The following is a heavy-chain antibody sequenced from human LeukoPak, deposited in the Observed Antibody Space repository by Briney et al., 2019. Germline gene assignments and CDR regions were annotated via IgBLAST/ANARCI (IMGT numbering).Heavy chain of an antibody. V-gene: IGHV1-18*01. CDR3: ARNRVIQNWFDP. J-gene: IGHJ5*02. CDR1: GYTFTSYG. Sequence: ASAKVSCKASGYTFTSYGISWVRQAPGQGLEWMGWISAYNGNTNYAQKLQGRVTMTTDTSTSTAYMELRSLRSDDTAVYYCARNRVIQNWFDPWGQGTLVTVSS. CDR2: ISAYNGNT. D-gene: IGHD2-21*01.